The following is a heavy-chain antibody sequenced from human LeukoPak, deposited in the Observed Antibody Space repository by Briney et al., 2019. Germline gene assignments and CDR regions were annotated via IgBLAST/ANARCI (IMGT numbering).Heavy chain of an antibody. CDR1: GFTFSSYG. CDR3: AKFGYDILTGYQD. J-gene: IGHJ4*02. CDR2: IRYDGSNK. D-gene: IGHD3-9*01. Sequence: PEGSLRLSCAASGFTFSSYGMHWARQAPGKGLEWVAFIRYDGSNKYYADSVKGRFTISRDNSKNTLYLQMNSLRAEDTAVYYCAKFGYDILTGYQDWGQGTLVTVSS. V-gene: IGHV3-30*02.